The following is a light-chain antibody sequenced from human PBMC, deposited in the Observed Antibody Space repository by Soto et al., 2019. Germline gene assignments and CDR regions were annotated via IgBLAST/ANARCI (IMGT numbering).Light chain of an antibody. V-gene: IGKV1D-12*01. Sequence: DIQMTQSPSSVSASVGDSVTITCRASQDIGTFLAWYQQRPGRAPNLLIYYASTLQSGVPSRFRGSGSETEFTLTINSLQPEDFATYYCHQAKSFPWTLGQGTKVEI. CDR3: HQAKSFPWT. CDR1: QDIGTF. J-gene: IGKJ1*01. CDR2: YAS.